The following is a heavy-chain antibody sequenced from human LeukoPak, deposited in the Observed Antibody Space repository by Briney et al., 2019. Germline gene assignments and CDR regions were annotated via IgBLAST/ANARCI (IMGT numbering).Heavy chain of an antibody. CDR2: INHSGST. Sequence: SETLSLTCAVYGGSFSGYYWSWIRQPPGKGLEWFGEINHSGSTNYNPSLKSRVTISVDTSKNQFSLKLSSVTAADTAVYYCARYLVVAATRRYYFDYWGQGTLVTVSS. D-gene: IGHD2-15*01. CDR1: GGSFSGYY. CDR3: ARYLVVAATRRYYFDY. J-gene: IGHJ4*02. V-gene: IGHV4-34*01.